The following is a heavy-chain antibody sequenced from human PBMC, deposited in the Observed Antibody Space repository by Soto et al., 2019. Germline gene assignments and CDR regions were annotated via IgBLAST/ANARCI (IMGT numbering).Heavy chain of an antibody. Sequence: SVKVSCKVSGGTFSSYAISWVRQAPGQGLEWMGGLIPIFGTANYAQKFQGRVTITADESTSTAYMELSSLRSEDTAVYYCANAYYYDSSGYWSTVGFDDWGQGTLVTVSS. CDR2: LIPIFGTA. CDR1: GGTFSSYA. V-gene: IGHV1-69*13. CDR3: ANAYYYDSSGYWSTVGFDD. D-gene: IGHD3-22*01. J-gene: IGHJ4*02.